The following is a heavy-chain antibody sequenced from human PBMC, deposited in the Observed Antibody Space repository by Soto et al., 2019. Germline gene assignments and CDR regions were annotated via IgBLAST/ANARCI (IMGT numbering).Heavy chain of an antibody. V-gene: IGHV1-18*01. CDR2: ISPKSGSK. CDR1: GYTFTRNG. J-gene: IGHJ6*02. D-gene: IGHD3-22*01. CDR3: VKDRDSNSWPSRDV. Sequence: ASVKVSCKTSGYTFTRNGISWVRQAPGQGLEWMGWISPKSGSKKYAQKFQGRVIMTTDTSTSTAYTELRSLRCDDTAVYYCVKDRDSNSWPSRDVWGPGTTVTVS.